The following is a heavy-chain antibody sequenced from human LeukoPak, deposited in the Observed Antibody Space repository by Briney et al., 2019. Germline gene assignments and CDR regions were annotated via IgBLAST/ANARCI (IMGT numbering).Heavy chain of an antibody. Sequence: SGGSLRLSCAASGFTFSSYAMSWVRQAPGKGLEWVSAISGSGGSTYYADSVKGRFTISRDNSKNTLYLQMNSLRAEDTAVYYCATNQGYSYGSGDYWGQGTLVTVSS. CDR1: GFTFSSYA. J-gene: IGHJ4*02. CDR2: ISGSGGST. V-gene: IGHV3-23*01. D-gene: IGHD5-18*01. CDR3: ATNQGYSYGSGDY.